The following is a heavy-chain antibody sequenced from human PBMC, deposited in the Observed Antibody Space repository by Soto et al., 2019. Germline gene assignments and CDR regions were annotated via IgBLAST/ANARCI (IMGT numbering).Heavy chain of an antibody. Sequence: GGSLRLSCAASGFTFSSYGMHWVRQAPGKGLEWVAVIWYDGSNKYYADSVKGRFTISRDNSKNTLYLQMNSLRAEDTAVYYCARSDYDFWSGYSYYLDYWGQGTLVTVSS. CDR3: ARSDYDFWSGYSYYLDY. CDR2: IWYDGSNK. D-gene: IGHD3-3*01. V-gene: IGHV3-33*01. J-gene: IGHJ4*02. CDR1: GFTFSSYG.